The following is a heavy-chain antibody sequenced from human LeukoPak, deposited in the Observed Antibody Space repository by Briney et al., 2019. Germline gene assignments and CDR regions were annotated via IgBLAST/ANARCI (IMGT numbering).Heavy chain of an antibody. D-gene: IGHD2-8*02. Sequence: KPSETLSLTCSVSGGSIISYYRSWIRQPPGKGLEWIGYFHNTGGTNYNPYAKSRVTISVDTSKNQVSLKMTSVTAADTAVYYCATNRPVGGAYWGSFDIWGQGTLVTVSS. CDR3: ATNRPVGGAYWGSFDI. J-gene: IGHJ3*02. CDR2: FHNTGGT. CDR1: GGSIISYY. V-gene: IGHV4-59*01.